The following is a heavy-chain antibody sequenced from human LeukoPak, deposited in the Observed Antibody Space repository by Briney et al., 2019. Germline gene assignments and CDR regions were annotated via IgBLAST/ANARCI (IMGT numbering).Heavy chain of an antibody. CDR2: IYSGGST. J-gene: IGHJ3*02. D-gene: IGHD3-22*01. CDR3: ARSHYYDSSGYYLDGCHI. V-gene: IGHV3-53*01. Sequence: GGSLRLSCAASGFTVSSNYMSWVRQAPGQGLEWVSVIYSGGSTYYADSVKGRFTISRDNSKNTAYLQMNSLRAEDTAVYYCARSHYYDSSGYYLDGCHIWGQGTMVTVSS. CDR1: GFTVSSNY.